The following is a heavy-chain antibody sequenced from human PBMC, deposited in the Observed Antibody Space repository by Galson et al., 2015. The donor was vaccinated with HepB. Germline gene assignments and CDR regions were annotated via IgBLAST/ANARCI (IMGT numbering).Heavy chain of an antibody. Sequence: SLRLSCAASGFTFSSYAMSWVRQAPGKGLEWVSAISGSGGSTYYADSVKGRFTISRDNSKNTLYLQMNSLRAEDTAVYYCTRARGDIVVAVAASRGYYFDYWGQGTLVTVSS. CDR1: GFTFSSYA. J-gene: IGHJ4*02. D-gene: IGHD2-15*01. V-gene: IGHV3-23*01. CDR2: ISGSGGST. CDR3: TRARGDIVVAVAASRGYYFDY.